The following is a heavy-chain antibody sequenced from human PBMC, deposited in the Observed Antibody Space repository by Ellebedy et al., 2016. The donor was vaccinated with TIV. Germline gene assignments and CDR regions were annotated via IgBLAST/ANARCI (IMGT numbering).Heavy chain of an antibody. Sequence: GESLKISCQGFGYSFTNYWIVWVRQMPGKGLEWVGKIDPSDSQITYSPSFQCHLTISADTSITTAYLRWSSLRASDTAIYYCARHSGGCQGVFDIWGLGTIVTVSS. CDR3: ARHSGGCQGVFDI. CDR2: IDPSDSQI. J-gene: IGHJ3*02. V-gene: IGHV5-10-1*01. D-gene: IGHD2-8*01. CDR1: GYSFTNYW.